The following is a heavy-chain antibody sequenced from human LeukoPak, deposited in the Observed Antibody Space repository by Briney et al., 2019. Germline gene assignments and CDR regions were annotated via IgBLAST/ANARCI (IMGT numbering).Heavy chain of an antibody. V-gene: IGHV4-38-2*02. CDR1: GYSISSGYY. CDR3: ARTDESLVYGMDV. Sequence: SETLSLTCTVSGYSISSGYYWGWIRQPPGKGLEWIGNIYHSGSTYYNPSLKSRVTISVDTSKNQFSLKLRSVTAADTAIYYCARTDESLVYGMDVWGPGTTVIVSS. CDR2: IYHSGST. J-gene: IGHJ6*02.